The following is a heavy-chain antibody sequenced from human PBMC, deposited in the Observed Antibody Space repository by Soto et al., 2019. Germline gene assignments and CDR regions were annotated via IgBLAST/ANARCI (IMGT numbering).Heavy chain of an antibody. CDR3: ARYQYGPGTLPIYYYGMEV. CDR1: GGTFSSYA. CDR2: IIPIFGTA. V-gene: IGHV1-69*06. D-gene: IGHD3-10*01. J-gene: IGHJ6*02. Sequence: SVKVSCKASGGTFSSYAISWVRQAPGQGLEWMGGIIPIFGTANYAQKFQGRVTITADKSTSTAYMGLSSLRSEDTAVYYCARYQYGPGTLPIYYYGMEVWGQGTTVTVSS.